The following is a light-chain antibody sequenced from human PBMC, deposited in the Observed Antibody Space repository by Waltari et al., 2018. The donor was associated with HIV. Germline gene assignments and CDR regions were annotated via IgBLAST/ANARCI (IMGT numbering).Light chain of an antibody. CDR3: SSYTSSSTLVV. V-gene: IGLV2-14*01. J-gene: IGLJ2*01. CDR1: TSDVGAYNF. CDR2: EVS. Sequence: QSALTQPASVSGSPGQSITISCTGTTSDVGAYNFVSWYQQYPGKAPKLLISEVSNRPSGVSNRFSGSKSANTASRSISGLQAEDEADYYCSSYTSSSTLVVFGGGTKLTVL.